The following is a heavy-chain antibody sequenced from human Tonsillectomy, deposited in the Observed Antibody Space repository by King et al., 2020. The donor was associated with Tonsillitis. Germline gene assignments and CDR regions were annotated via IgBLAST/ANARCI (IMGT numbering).Heavy chain of an antibody. CDR3: ARTFSLFSMIVVVFDS. D-gene: IGHD3-22*01. J-gene: IGHJ4*02. CDR1: GYSISNGYY. CDR2: IYHTGST. Sequence: VQLQESGPGLVKPSETLSLTCTVSGYSISNGYYWGWVRQPPGKGLEWIGTIYHTGSTYYSTSLKSRVTMSEDTSKNQFSLKMYSVSAADTAVYYCARTFSLFSMIVVVFDSWGQGTLVTVPS. V-gene: IGHV4-38-2*02.